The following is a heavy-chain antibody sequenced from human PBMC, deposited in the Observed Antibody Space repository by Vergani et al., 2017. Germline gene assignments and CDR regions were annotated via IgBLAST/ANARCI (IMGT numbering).Heavy chain of an antibody. Sequence: QVQLQESGPGLVKPSGTLSLTCAVSGGSISSSNWLSWVRQPPGKGLEWIGEIYHSGSTYYNPSLKSRVTISVDTSKNEFSLKLSSVTAADTAVYYCARRPYSAYYDSSGYYYWGQGTLVTVYS. CDR2: IYHSGST. CDR3: ARRPYSAYYDSSGYYY. CDR1: GGSISSSNW. D-gene: IGHD3-22*01. J-gene: IGHJ4*02. V-gene: IGHV4-4*02.